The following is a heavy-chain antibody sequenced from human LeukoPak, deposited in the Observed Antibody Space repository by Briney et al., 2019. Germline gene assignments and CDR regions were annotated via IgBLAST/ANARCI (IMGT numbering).Heavy chain of an antibody. V-gene: IGHV5-51*01. Sequence: GESLKISCKGSGYSFTSYWIGWVRQMPGKVLEWMGSIYPGDSDTRYSPSFQGQVTISADKSISTAYLQWSSLKASDTAMYYCASWYYDSSGNQNYYFDYWGQGTLVTVSS. CDR1: GYSFTSYW. D-gene: IGHD3-22*01. J-gene: IGHJ4*02. CDR3: ASWYYDSSGNQNYYFDY. CDR2: IYPGDSDT.